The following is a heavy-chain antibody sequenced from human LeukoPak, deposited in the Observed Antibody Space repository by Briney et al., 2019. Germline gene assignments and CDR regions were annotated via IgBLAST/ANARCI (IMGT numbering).Heavy chain of an antibody. V-gene: IGHV1-69*04. J-gene: IGHJ4*02. CDR3: ATSIVVVTAIRDYFDY. CDR1: GGTFSSYA. CDR2: IIPILGIA. Sequence: GSSVKVSCKASGGTFSSYAISWVRQAPGQGLEWMGRIIPILGIANYAQKFQGRVTITADKSTSTAYMELSSLRSEDTAVCYCATSIVVVTAIRDYFDYWGQGTLVTVSS. D-gene: IGHD2-21*02.